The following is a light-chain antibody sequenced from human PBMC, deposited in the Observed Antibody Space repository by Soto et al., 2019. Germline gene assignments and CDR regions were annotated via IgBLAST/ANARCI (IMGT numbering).Light chain of an antibody. CDR3: QQYGSSPYT. J-gene: IGKJ2*01. V-gene: IGKV3-20*01. Sequence: EIVLTQSPGTLSLSPGERATLSCRASQSVSSSYLAWYQQKPGQASRHLIYGASSRATGIPDRFSGSGSGTDFTLTISRLEPEDFAVYYCQQYGSSPYTFGHGTKLEI. CDR2: GAS. CDR1: QSVSSSY.